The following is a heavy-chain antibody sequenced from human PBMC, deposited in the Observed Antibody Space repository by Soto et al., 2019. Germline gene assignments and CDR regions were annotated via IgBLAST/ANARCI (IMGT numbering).Heavy chain of an antibody. D-gene: IGHD1-26*01. J-gene: IGHJ3*02. Sequence: PGGSLRLSCAASGFNFRGFGIHWVRQAPGKGLEWVAVISHDGSDKNYVDSVKGRLTISRDNAKNSVYLQLNSLRAEDTVVYYCAREATVPWDDAFDIWGQGTMVTVSS. CDR1: GFNFRGFG. V-gene: IGHV3-30*03. CDR2: ISHDGSDK. CDR3: AREATVPWDDAFDI.